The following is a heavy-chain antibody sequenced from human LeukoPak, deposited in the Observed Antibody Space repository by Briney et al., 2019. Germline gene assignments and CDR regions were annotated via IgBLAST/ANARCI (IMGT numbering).Heavy chain of an antibody. D-gene: IGHD2-2*01. CDR3: ARDIVVVPAGLYYYVMDV. CDR1: GFTFSSYA. CDR2: ISYDGSNK. V-gene: IGHV3-30-3*01. J-gene: IGHJ6*02. Sequence: GGSLRLSCAASGFTFSSYAMHWVRQAPGKGLEWVAFISYDGSNKYYADSVKGRFTISRGNSKNTLYLQMNSLRTEDTAVYYCARDIVVVPAGLYYYVMDVWGQGTTVTVSS.